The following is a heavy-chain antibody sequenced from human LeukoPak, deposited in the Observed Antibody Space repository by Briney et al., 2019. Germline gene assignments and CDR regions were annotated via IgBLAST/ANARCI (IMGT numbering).Heavy chain of an antibody. CDR1: GFTFSDYY. J-gene: IGHJ6*03. V-gene: IGHV3-11*01. CDR3: ARVLEYQLLRDYYYMDV. Sequence: GGSLRLSCAASGFTFSDYYMSWIRQAPGKGLEWVSYISSSGSTIYYADSVKGRFTISRDNAKNSLYLQMNSLRAEDTAVYYCARVLEYQLLRDYYYMDVWGKGTTVTVSS. D-gene: IGHD2-2*01. CDR2: ISSSGSTI.